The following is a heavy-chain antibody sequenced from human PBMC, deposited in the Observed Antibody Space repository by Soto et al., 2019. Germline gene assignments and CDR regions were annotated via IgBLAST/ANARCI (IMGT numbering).Heavy chain of an antibody. CDR3: AKERGGAGSAFDY. D-gene: IGHD3-16*01. Sequence: EVPLVESGGGLVQPGRSLRLSCAASGFTFDDYAMHWVRQAPGKGLEWVSGISWNSGSIGYADSVKGRFTISRDNAKNSLERQVNSLRGEDTALYYGAKERGGAGSAFDYWGQGTLVTVSS. J-gene: IGHJ4*02. V-gene: IGHV3-9*01. CDR2: ISWNSGSI. CDR1: GFTFDDYA.